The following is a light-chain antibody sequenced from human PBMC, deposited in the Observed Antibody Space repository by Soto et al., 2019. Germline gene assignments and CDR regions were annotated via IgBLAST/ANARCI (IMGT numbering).Light chain of an antibody. J-gene: IGLJ1*01. CDR1: SSDVGGYNY. V-gene: IGLV2-14*01. CDR2: DVR. Sequence: QSVLTQPASGSGSPGQSITISCTGTSSDVGGYNYVSWYQQHPGKAPKLMIYDVRNRPSGVSNRFSGSKSVNTASLTISGLQAEEEADYYCSSYTTISTYVFGTGTKVTVL. CDR3: SSYTTISTYV.